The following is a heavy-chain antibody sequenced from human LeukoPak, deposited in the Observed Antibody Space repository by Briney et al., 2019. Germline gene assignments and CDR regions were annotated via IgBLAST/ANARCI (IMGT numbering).Heavy chain of an antibody. CDR3: AKPRGLAIVGAHFDY. Sequence: PGGSLRLSCAASGFTFSSYSMNWVRQAPGKGLEWVSSISSSSSYIYYADSVKGRFTISRDNAKNSLYLQMNSLRAEDTAVYYCAKPRGLAIVGAHFDYWGQGTLVTVSS. CDR2: ISSSSSYI. V-gene: IGHV3-21*01. CDR1: GFTFSSYS. J-gene: IGHJ4*02. D-gene: IGHD1-26*01.